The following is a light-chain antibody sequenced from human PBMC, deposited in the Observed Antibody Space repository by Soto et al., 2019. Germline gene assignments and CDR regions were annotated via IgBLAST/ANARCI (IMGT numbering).Light chain of an antibody. CDR1: QSVSGN. J-gene: IGKJ1*01. Sequence: EIVMTQSPATLSVTPGERATLSCRASQSVSGNLAWYQQKPGQAPRLLIYGASTRATGIPARFSGSGSGTEFTLTISSLQSEDFAVYYCQQYNNWPRTFGQGTKVEIK. V-gene: IGKV3-15*01. CDR2: GAS. CDR3: QQYNNWPRT.